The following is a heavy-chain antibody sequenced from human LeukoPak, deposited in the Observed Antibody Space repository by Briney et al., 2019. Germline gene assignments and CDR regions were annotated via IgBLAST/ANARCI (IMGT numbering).Heavy chain of an antibody. V-gene: IGHV4-4*02. CDR1: GGSISSSNW. D-gene: IGHD3-10*01. J-gene: IGHJ6*03. Sequence: SGTLSLTCAVSGGSISSSNWWSWVRQPPGKGLEWIGRINTSGSTNYNPSLKSRVSISVDMSKNQLSLKLSSVTAADTAVYYCARDTGLAARQRASPWFGDREYYYYYMDVWGKGTTVTVSS. CDR2: INTSGST. CDR3: ARDTGLAARQRASPWFGDREYYYYYMDV.